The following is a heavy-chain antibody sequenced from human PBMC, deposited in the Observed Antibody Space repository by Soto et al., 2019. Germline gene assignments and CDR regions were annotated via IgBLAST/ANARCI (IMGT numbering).Heavy chain of an antibody. CDR2: ISGSGGST. CDR3: AKDPDILTGPDIFDY. CDR1: GFTFSSYA. Sequence: PGGSLRLSCAASGFTFSSYAMSWVRQAPGKGLEWVSAISGSGGSTYYADSVKGRFTISRDNSKNTLYLQMNSLRAEDTAVYYCAKDPDILTGPDIFDYWGQGTLVTVSS. V-gene: IGHV3-23*01. D-gene: IGHD3-9*01. J-gene: IGHJ4*02.